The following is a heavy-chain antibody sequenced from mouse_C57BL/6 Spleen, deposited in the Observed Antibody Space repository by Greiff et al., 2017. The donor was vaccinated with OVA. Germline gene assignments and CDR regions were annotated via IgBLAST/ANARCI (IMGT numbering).Heavy chain of an antibody. CDR1: GYTFTSYG. CDR3: ARKGIGYAMDY. J-gene: IGHJ4*01. Sequence: QVQLQQSGAELARPGASVKLSCKASGYTFTSYGISWVKQRTGQGLEWIGEIYPRSGNTYYNEKFKGKATLTADKSSSTAYMELRSLTSEDSAVYFCARKGIGYAMDYWGQGTSVTVSS. CDR2: IYPRSGNT. V-gene: IGHV1-81*01.